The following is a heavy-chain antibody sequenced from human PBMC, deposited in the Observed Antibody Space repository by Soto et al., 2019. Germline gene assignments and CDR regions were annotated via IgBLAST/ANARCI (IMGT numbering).Heavy chain of an antibody. CDR2: ISYDGSNK. V-gene: IGHV3-30*18. CDR3: AKGSSTFSSLGTFDY. J-gene: IGHJ4*02. Sequence: GGSLRLSCAASGFTFSSYGMHWVRQAPGKGLEWVAVISYDGSNKYYADSVKGRFTISRDNSKNTLYLQMNSLRAEDTAVYYCAKGSSTFSSLGTFDYWGQGTLVTVSS. D-gene: IGHD3-3*02. CDR1: GFTFSSYG.